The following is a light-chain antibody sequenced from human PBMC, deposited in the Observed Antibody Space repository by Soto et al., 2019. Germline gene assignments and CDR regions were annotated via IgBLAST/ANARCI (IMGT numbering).Light chain of an antibody. J-gene: IGKJ5*01. V-gene: IGKV3D-20*02. CDR1: QSVSSSY. CDR2: GAS. Sequence: ESVMTEGPAILSVSPGERATLSCRASQSVSSSYLAWYQQKPGQAPRLLIYGASSRATGIPVRFSGSGSGTDFTLTISSLEPEDFAVYYCQQRSNWPITFGQGTRPDIK. CDR3: QQRSNWPIT.